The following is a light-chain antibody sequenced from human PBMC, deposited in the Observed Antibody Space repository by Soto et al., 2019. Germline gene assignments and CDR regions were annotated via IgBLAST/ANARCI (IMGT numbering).Light chain of an antibody. Sequence: EIVMTQSPVTLSVSPGERATLSCRASQSVSSDLAWYQQKPGQAPRLLIYGASTRATGIPARFSGSGSGTEFTLTISSLQSEDFAVYYCQQYNKWPPRTFGQGTKVEIK. CDR3: QQYNKWPPRT. CDR2: GAS. CDR1: QSVSSD. J-gene: IGKJ1*01. V-gene: IGKV3-15*01.